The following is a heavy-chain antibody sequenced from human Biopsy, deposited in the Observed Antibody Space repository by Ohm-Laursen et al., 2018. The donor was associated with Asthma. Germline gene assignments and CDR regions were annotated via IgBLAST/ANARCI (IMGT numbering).Heavy chain of an antibody. D-gene: IGHD3-9*01. J-gene: IGHJ3*02. CDR2: INAGNGNT. CDR3: ARTYYDFLTGQVKDAFAM. CDR1: GYTFINYA. Sequence: SVKVSCKASGYTFINYAIHWVRQAPGQRLEWMGWINAGNGNTKYSQKFQGRVTISRDTSASTAYMDLSSLRSEDTAVYYCARTYYDFLTGQVKDAFAMWGQGTMVTVSS. V-gene: IGHV1-3*01.